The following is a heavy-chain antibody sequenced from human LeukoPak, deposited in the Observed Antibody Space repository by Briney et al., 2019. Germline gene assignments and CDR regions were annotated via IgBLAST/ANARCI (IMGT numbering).Heavy chain of an antibody. CDR1: RYTFTSYD. CDR2: MNPNTGRT. V-gene: IGHV1-8*01. J-gene: IGHJ4*02. Sequence: GASVKVSCKASRYTFTSYDINWVREAAGHGLEWMGWMNPNTGRTGYAQKFQGRITMTRDTSINTAYMELTNLRSEDTAIYYCARLSQTPDYYTLGGYYYLGYWGQGTPVTVSP. D-gene: IGHD3-10*01. CDR3: ARLSQTPDYYTLGGYYYLGY.